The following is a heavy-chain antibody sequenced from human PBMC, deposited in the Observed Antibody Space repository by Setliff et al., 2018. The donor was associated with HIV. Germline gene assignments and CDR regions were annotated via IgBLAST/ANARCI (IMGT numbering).Heavy chain of an antibody. V-gene: IGHV4-59*01. CDR3: ARGGTSSNWFDP. J-gene: IGHJ5*02. Sequence: ASETLSLTCIVSGASISSDTWSWIRQPPGKGLQWIGFIYNSEMINYNPSLKSRVPMSLDTSKNQFSLKLTSVTAADTAVYYCARGGTSSNWFDPWGQGTLVTVSS. CDR2: IYNSEMI. D-gene: IGHD1-26*01. CDR1: GASISSDT.